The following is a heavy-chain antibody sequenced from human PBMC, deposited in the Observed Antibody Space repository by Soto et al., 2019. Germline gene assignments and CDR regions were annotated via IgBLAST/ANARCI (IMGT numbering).Heavy chain of an antibody. J-gene: IGHJ6*02. V-gene: IGHV4-34*01. Sequence: SETLSLTCAVYGGSFSGYYWSWIRQPPGKGLEWIGEINHSGSTNYNPSLKSRVTISVDTSKNQFSLKLSSVTAADTAVYYCARDATIFGVVIRSYGMDVWGQGTTVTVS. CDR3: ARDATIFGVVIRSYGMDV. CDR2: INHSGST. CDR1: GGSFSGYY. D-gene: IGHD3-3*01.